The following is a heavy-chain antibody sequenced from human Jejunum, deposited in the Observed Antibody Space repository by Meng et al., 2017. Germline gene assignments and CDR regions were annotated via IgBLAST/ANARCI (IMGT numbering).Heavy chain of an antibody. D-gene: IGHD2-15*01. CDR3: LREVVGDGDH. J-gene: IGHJ4*02. Sequence: GESLKISCVASGLTFSSYWMNWVRQAPGKGLEWVANIHKDGNLRYYLDSVKGRFTISRDNAKNSLYLQMNSLRAEDTAVYYCLREVVGDGDHWGQGTLVTVSS. CDR2: IHKDGNLR. V-gene: IGHV3-7*01. CDR1: GLTFSSYW.